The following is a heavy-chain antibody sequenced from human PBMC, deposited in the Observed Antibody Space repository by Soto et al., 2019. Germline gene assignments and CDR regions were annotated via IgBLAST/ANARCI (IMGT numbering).Heavy chain of an antibody. CDR1: ENTFIGYY. D-gene: IGHD1-1*01. J-gene: IGHJ4*02. CDR2: ISPYSGDT. V-gene: IGHV1-2*02. CDR3: AWAEPTPILNH. Sequence: GASVKVSCKASENTFIGYYLHWVRQAPGQGLEWMGWISPYSGDTDSAQKFQGRVTLTRDTSTRPVYMELSRLTSDDTAVYYCAWAEPTPILNHWGKGGLVTISS.